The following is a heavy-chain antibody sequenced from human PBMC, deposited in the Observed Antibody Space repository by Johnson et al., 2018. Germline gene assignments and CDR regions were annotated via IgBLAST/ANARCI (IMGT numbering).Heavy chain of an antibody. Sequence: VQLVQSGAAVRRSGESLKISCQASGYSFPDYWIGWVRQMPGKGLEWMGIINPGDFDTRYSPSFQGQVTISADKSISTAYLQWSSLKASDTAMYYCASISYCSGGNCYHGAFDIWGQGTMVTVSS. CDR1: GYSFPDYW. CDR2: INPGDFDT. J-gene: IGHJ3*02. CDR3: ASISYCSGGNCYHGAFDI. D-gene: IGHD2-15*01. V-gene: IGHV5-51*03.